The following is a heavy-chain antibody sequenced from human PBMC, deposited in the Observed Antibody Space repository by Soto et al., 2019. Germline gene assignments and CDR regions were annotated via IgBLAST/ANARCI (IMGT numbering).Heavy chain of an antibody. Sequence: NPSETLSLTCTVSGGSISSYYWSWIRQPPGKGLEWIGYIYYSGSTNYNPSLKSRVTISVDTSKNQFSLKLSSVTAADTAVYYCATMVRGVRNHYFDYWGQGTLVTVSS. D-gene: IGHD3-10*01. CDR2: IYYSGST. J-gene: IGHJ4*02. V-gene: IGHV4-59*01. CDR3: ATMVRGVRNHYFDY. CDR1: GGSISSYY.